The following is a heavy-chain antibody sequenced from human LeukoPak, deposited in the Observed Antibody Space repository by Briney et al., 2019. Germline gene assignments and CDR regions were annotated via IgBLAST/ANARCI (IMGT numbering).Heavy chain of an antibody. CDR3: ARDSSSWYFDY. CDR1: GFTFSSYE. V-gene: IGHV3-48*03. Sequence: GGSLRLSCAASGFTFSSYEMNWVRQAPGKGLEWVSYISSSGSTIYYADSVKVRFTISRDNAKNSLYLQMNRLRAEDTAVYYCARDSSSWYFDYWGQGNLVTVSS. D-gene: IGHD6-13*01. J-gene: IGHJ4*02. CDR2: ISSSGSTI.